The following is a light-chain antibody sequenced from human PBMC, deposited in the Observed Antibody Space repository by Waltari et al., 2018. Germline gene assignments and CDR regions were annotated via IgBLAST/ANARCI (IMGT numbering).Light chain of an antibody. CDR2: DAS. J-gene: IGKJ4*01. V-gene: IGKV3-20*01. Sequence: EIVLTQSPGTLPLSPGETATLSCRASQSIRLAWYQQKPGQAPILLIHDASKRATGIPDRFSGSGSGTDFTLTISRLEPEDFAMYYCQQFDRSPPVTFGGGTKVEIK. CDR1: QSIR. CDR3: QQFDRSPPVT.